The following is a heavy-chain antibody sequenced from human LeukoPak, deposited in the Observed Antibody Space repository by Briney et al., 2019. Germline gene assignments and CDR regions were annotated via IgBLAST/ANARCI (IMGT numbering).Heavy chain of an antibody. D-gene: IGHD4-11*01. CDR3: ARWTTTYLDY. CDR1: GYTFTNYY. CDR2: TDPIGGST. V-gene: IGHV1-46*01. J-gene: IGHJ4*02. Sequence: GASVKVPCKASGYTFTNYYIRWVRQAPGQGLEWMGITDPIGGSTNYAQKFQGRVTMTRDTSTSTVYMELSSLRSEDSAVYYCARWTTTYLDYWGQGTLVTVSS.